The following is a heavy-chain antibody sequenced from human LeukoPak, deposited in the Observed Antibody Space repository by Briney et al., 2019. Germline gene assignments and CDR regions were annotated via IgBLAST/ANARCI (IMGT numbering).Heavy chain of an antibody. D-gene: IGHD2-15*01. CDR3: AKVGRQTGRPLLSPNEGYYFDY. CDR1: GFTFSSYA. CDR2: ISGSGGST. J-gene: IGHJ4*02. V-gene: IGHV3-23*01. Sequence: GGSLRLSCAASGFTFSSYAMSWVRQAPGKGLEWVSAISGSGGSTYYADSVKGRFTISRDNSKNTLYLQMKSLRAEDTAVYYCAKVGRQTGRPLLSPNEGYYFDYWGQGTLVTVSS.